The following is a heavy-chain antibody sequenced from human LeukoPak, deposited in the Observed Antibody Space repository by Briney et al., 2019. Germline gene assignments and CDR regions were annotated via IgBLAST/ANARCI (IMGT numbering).Heavy chain of an antibody. D-gene: IGHD2-2*01. CDR2: ISYDGSNK. Sequence: GGSLRLSCAASGSTFSSYGMHWVRQAPGKGLEWVAVISYDGSNKYYADSVKGRFTISRDNSKNTLYLQMNSLRAEDTAVYYCANGEDVVVPAATSGYWGQGTLVTVSS. V-gene: IGHV3-30*18. CDR1: GSTFSSYG. J-gene: IGHJ4*02. CDR3: ANGEDVVVPAATSGY.